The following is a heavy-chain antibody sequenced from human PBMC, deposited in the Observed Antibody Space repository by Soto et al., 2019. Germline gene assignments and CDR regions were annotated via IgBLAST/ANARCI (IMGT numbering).Heavy chain of an antibody. Sequence: QVQLVQSGAEVKKPGASVKVSCKASGYTFSSYHISWVRQAPGQGLEWMGWISAYNGNTNYAQKPRXXXTXXTAKSTSTAYMELRSLRSDDTAVYYCARDGPPTAYWGQGTLVTVSS. CDR3: ARDGPPTAY. J-gene: IGHJ4*02. V-gene: IGHV1-18*01. CDR1: GYTFSSYH. CDR2: ISAYNGNT.